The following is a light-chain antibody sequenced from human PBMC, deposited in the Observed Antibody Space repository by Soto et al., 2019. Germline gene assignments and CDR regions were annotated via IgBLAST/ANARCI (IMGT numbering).Light chain of an antibody. Sequence: ELVMTQSPATLSVSPGDRAALSCGASQSVSNNLAWYQQKPGKAPRLLIYGASNRAPGLPARFSGSGSGPEFTITISRLQSEDVAVYYRQQNNNWLTFGQGTKVDIK. J-gene: IGKJ1*01. CDR2: GAS. CDR1: QSVSNN. V-gene: IGKV3-15*01. CDR3: QQNNNWLT.